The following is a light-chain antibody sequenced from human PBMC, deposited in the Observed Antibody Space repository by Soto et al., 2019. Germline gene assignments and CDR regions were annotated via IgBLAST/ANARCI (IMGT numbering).Light chain of an antibody. Sequence: QSVLTQPASVSGSPGQSITISCTGTSSDVGGYNYVSWYQQHQGKAPKIMIYDVSNRTSGVSNRFSGSKTGNTASLTISGLEAEDEADYYCSSYTSSSTLYVFGTGTKLTVL. CDR3: SSYTSSSTLYV. V-gene: IGLV2-14*01. CDR2: DVS. CDR1: SSDVGGYNY. J-gene: IGLJ1*01.